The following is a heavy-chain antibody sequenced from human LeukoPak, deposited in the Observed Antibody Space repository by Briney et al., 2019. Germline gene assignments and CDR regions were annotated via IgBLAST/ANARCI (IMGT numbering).Heavy chain of an antibody. CDR3: TRVRLGASTRYFDY. V-gene: IGHV3-72*01. Sequence: GGSLRLSCAASGFSFSDHYMDWVRLAPGKGLEWVGRIRNKANRYGTEYAASVKGRFTISRDDSKDSLYLQMNSLRSEDTALYYCTRVRLGASTRYFDYWGQGTLVTVSS. J-gene: IGHJ4*02. CDR1: GFSFSDHY. D-gene: IGHD1-26*01. CDR2: IRNKANRYGT.